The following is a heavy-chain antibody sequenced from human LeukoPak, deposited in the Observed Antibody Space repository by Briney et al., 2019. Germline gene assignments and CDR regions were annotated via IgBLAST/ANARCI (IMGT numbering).Heavy chain of an antibody. CDR2: ISGSSVTT. V-gene: IGHV3-23*01. D-gene: IGHD3-10*01. CDR1: GFTFRSYV. J-gene: IGHJ4*02. Sequence: GGSLRLSCAASGFTFRSYVMSWVRQAPGKGLEWVSTISGSSVTTYYADSVKGRFTISRDNSKNTLYLQMNSLKAEDTAVYYCAKLDYYGNYWGQGTLVTVSS. CDR3: AKLDYYGNY.